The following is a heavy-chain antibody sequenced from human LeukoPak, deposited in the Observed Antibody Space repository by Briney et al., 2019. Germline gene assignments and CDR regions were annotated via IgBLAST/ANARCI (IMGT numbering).Heavy chain of an antibody. Sequence: ASETLSLTCTVSGGSISSYYWSWIRQPAGKGLEWIGRIYTSGSTNYNPSLKSRVTMSVDTSKNQFSLKLSSVTAADTAVYYCAREPYSSSWNNWFDPWGQGTLVTVSS. V-gene: IGHV4-4*07. CDR1: GGSISSYY. D-gene: IGHD6-13*01. CDR3: AREPYSSSWNNWFDP. J-gene: IGHJ5*02. CDR2: IYTSGST.